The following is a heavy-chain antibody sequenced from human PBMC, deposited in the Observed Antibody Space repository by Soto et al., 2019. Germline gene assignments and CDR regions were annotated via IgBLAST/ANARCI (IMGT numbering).Heavy chain of an antibody. Sequence: GGSLRLSCAASGFTVSSYWMSWVRQAPGKGLEWVANIKQDGSEKYYVDSVKGRFTISRDNAKNSLYLQMNSLRAEDTAVYYCARAVSPFGVVIDYWGQGTLVTVSS. D-gene: IGHD3-3*01. V-gene: IGHV3-7*01. J-gene: IGHJ4*02. CDR3: ARAVSPFGVVIDY. CDR1: GFTVSSYW. CDR2: IKQDGSEK.